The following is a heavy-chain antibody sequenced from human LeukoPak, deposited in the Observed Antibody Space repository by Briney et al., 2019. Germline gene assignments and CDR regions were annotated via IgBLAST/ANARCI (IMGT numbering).Heavy chain of an antibody. CDR2: LYHSGST. CDR3: ARGIQEDYYDSSGYYYSWFDP. Sequence: SETLSLTCAVSGGSISSGGYSWSWIRQPPGKGLEWIGYLYHSGSTYYNPSLKSRVTISVDRSKNQFSLKLSSVTAADTAVYYCARGIQEDYYDSSGYYYSWFDPWGQGTLVTVSS. D-gene: IGHD3-22*01. J-gene: IGHJ5*02. V-gene: IGHV4-30-2*01. CDR1: GGSISSGGYS.